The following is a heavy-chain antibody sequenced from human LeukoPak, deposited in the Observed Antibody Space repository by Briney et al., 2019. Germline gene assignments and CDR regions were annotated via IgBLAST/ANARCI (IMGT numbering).Heavy chain of an antibody. Sequence: GGSLRLSCAASGFTFSSYGMHWVRQAPGKGLEWGAVIWYDGSNKYYADSVKGRFTISRDNSKNTLYLQMNSLRAEDTAVYYCARDLTSYYDFWSGYQYYYYYGMDVWGQGTTVTVSS. CDR1: GFTFSSYG. D-gene: IGHD3-3*01. J-gene: IGHJ6*02. V-gene: IGHV3-33*01. CDR3: ARDLTSYYDFWSGYQYYYYYGMDV. CDR2: IWYDGSNK.